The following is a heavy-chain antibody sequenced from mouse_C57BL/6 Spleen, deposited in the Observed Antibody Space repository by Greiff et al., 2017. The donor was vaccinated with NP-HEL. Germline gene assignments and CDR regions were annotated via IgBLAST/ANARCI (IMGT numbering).Heavy chain of an antibody. Sequence: SGPELVKPGASVKIPCKASGYTFTDYNMDWVKQSHGKSLEWIGDINPNNGGTIYNQKFKGKATLTVDKSSSTAYMELRSLTSEDTAVYYCARCSNYYGSSYAMDYWGQGTSVTVSS. J-gene: IGHJ4*01. V-gene: IGHV1-18*01. CDR3: ARCSNYYGSSYAMDY. D-gene: IGHD1-1*01. CDR2: INPNNGGT. CDR1: GYTFTDYN.